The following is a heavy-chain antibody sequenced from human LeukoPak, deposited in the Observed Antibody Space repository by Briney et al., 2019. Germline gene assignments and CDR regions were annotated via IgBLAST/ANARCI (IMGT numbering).Heavy chain of an antibody. V-gene: IGHV3-48*01. CDR1: GFTFSSYS. CDR3: AREEAAAATGY. CDR2: ISSSSSTI. D-gene: IGHD6-13*01. J-gene: IGHJ4*02. Sequence: GGSLRLSCAASGFTFSSYSMNWVRQAPGKGLEWVSYISSSSSTIYYADSVKGRFTISRDNAKNSLYLQMNSLRAEDTAVYYCAREEAAAATGYWGQGTLVTVSS.